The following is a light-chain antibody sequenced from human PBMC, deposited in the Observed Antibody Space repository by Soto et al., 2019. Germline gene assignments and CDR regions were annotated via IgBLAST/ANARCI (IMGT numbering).Light chain of an antibody. Sequence: EIVLTQSPATLCLSPGERATLSCRDSQSVSRNLAWYQQKPGQAPRLLIYDASNRATGIPARFSGSGSVTDFTLTISTLQSEDFAVYYCQQYNNWPWTFGQGTKVDIK. CDR2: DAS. CDR1: QSVSRN. V-gene: IGKV3D-15*01. J-gene: IGKJ1*01. CDR3: QQYNNWPWT.